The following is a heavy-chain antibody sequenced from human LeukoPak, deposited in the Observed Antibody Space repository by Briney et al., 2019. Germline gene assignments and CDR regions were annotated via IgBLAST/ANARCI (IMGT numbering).Heavy chain of an antibody. CDR3: AKDIILGSRTDGGPGY. CDR1: GFTLRSYG. D-gene: IGHD3-10*01. Sequence: GSLRLSCAGSGFTLRSYGMHWVRQAPGKGLEWVAFIRFDGSDKFYTDSVKGRFTISRDNSRSMVYLQMNSLRPDDTAVYYCAKDIILGSRTDGGPGYWGQGTLVTVSS. V-gene: IGHV3-30*02. J-gene: IGHJ4*02. CDR2: IRFDGSDK.